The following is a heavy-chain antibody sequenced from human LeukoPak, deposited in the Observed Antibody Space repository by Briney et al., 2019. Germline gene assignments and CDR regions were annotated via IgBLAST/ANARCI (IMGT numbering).Heavy chain of an antibody. CDR3: ARYEEFSTGYSASSPRHYFDH. D-gene: IGHD3/OR15-3a*01. J-gene: IGHJ4*02. CDR2: IYYTGST. CDR1: GGSINSHY. V-gene: IGHV4-59*11. Sequence: PSETLSLTCTVSGGSINSHYWSWIRQPPGKGLKCIGHIYYTGSTYYKPSLESRVTISVDTAKNQISLKLSSVTAADTAVYYCARYEEFSTGYSASSPRHYFDHWGQGTLVTVSS.